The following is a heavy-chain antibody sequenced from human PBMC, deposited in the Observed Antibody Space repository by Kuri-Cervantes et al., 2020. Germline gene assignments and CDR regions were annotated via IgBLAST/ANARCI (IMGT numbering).Heavy chain of an antibody. CDR2: IYYSGST. D-gene: IGHD2-21*02. V-gene: IGHV4-38-2*02. J-gene: IGHJ4*02. CDR1: GYSISSGYY. CDR3: ARAYVDVTFDY. Sequence: SETLSLTCTVSGYSISSGYYWGWIRQPPGKGLEWIGYIYYSGSTNYNPSLKSRVTISVDTSKNQFSLKLSSVTAADTAVYYCARAYVDVTFDYWGQGTLVTVSS.